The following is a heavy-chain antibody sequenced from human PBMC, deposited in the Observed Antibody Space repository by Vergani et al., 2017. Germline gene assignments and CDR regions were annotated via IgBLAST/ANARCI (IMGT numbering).Heavy chain of an antibody. D-gene: IGHD1-14*01. CDR3: ARALRLLYNRFDP. V-gene: IGHV3-48*02. Sequence: EVQLLESGGGLVQPGGSLRLSCEASGFTFSSYSMNWVRQAPGKGLEWVSYISSSSSTIYYADSVKGRFTISSDNSKSTMYLQMNSLRDEDTGVYYCARALRLLYNRFDPWGQGTLVTVSS. CDR1: GFTFSSYS. J-gene: IGHJ5*02. CDR2: ISSSSSTI.